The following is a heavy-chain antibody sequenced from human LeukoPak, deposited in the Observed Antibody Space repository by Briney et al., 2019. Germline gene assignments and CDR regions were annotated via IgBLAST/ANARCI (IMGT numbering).Heavy chain of an antibody. CDR1: GYSFTSYW. CDR3: ARLVWFGELFNAFDI. V-gene: IGHV5-51*01. J-gene: IGHJ3*02. CDR2: IYPGDSET. D-gene: IGHD3-10*01. Sequence: GESLKISCKGSGYSFTSYWIGWVRQMPGKGLEWMGIIYPGDSETRYSPSFQGLVTISADKSISSAYLQWSSLKASDSAMYYCARLVWFGELFNAFDIWAQGTMVTVSS.